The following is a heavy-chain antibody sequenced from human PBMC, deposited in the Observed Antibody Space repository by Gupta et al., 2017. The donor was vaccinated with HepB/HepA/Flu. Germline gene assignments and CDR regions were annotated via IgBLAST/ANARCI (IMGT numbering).Heavy chain of an antibody. Sequence: QVQLQQWGAGLLKPSETLSLTCAMSGGSFKGYYWSWIRQPPGKGLEWIGEIDHTGRTYSFPSLESRITMSVDTSKNQFSLNLTSVTAADTAVYYCARVPATTKIPRRSFDGWGQGTVVTVSS. V-gene: IGHV4-34*02. J-gene: IGHJ3*01. CDR1: GGSFKGYY. D-gene: IGHD1-1*01. CDR2: IDHTGRT. CDR3: ARVPATTKIPRRSFDG.